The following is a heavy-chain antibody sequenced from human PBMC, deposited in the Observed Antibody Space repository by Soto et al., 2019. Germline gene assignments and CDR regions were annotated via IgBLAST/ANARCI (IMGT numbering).Heavy chain of an antibody. V-gene: IGHV3-30-3*01. CDR1: GFTFSSYA. D-gene: IGHD3-9*01. CDR3: ARDLDTPILRYFDWFKSRDYYYYGMDV. Sequence: GGSLRLSCAASGFTFSSYAMHWVRQAPGKGLEWVAVISYDGSNKYYADSVKGRFTISRDNSKNTLYLQMNSLRAEDTAVYYCARDLDTPILRYFDWFKSRDYYYYGMDVWGQGTTVTVSS. CDR2: ISYDGSNK. J-gene: IGHJ6*02.